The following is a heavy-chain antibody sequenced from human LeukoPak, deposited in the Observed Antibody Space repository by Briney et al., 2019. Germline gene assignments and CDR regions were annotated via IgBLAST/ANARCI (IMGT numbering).Heavy chain of an antibody. Sequence: GGSLRLSCAASGFTFSSYRMHWFRQAPGKGLVWVSHINRDGSGTTYADSVKGRFTISRDNAKNTLYLQMNSLRAEDTAVYYCTYANVATLDYWGQGTLVTVSS. D-gene: IGHD5-12*01. J-gene: IGHJ4*02. CDR2: INRDGSGT. V-gene: IGHV3-74*01. CDR3: TYANVATLDY. CDR1: GFTFSSYR.